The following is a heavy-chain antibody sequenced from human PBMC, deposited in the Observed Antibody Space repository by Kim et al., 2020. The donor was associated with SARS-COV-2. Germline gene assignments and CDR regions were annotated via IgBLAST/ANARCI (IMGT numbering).Heavy chain of an antibody. CDR2: ISAYNGNT. D-gene: IGHD3-3*01. V-gene: IGHV1-18*01. J-gene: IGHJ6*03. CDR3: ARGRAAGYYDFWSGYPSYYYMDV. Sequence: AAVKVSCKASGYTFTSYGISWVRQAPGQGLEWMGWISAYNGNTNYAQKLQGRVTMTTDTSTSTAYMELRSLRSDDTAVYYCARGRAAGYYDFWSGYPSYYYMDVWGKETTVTVSS. CDR1: GYTFTSYG.